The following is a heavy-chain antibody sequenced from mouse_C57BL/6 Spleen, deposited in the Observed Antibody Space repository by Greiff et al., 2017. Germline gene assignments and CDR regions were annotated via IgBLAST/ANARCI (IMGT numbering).Heavy chain of an antibody. CDR1: GYTFTDYY. CDR3: AKGGHFDY. CDR2: INPNNGGT. V-gene: IGHV1-26*01. Sequence: VQLQQSGPELVKPGASVKISCKASGYTFTDYYMNWVKQSHGKSLEWIGDINPNNGGTSYNQKFKGKATLTVDKSSSTAYMELRSLTSEDSAVYYCAKGGHFDYWGQGTTLTVSS. J-gene: IGHJ2*01.